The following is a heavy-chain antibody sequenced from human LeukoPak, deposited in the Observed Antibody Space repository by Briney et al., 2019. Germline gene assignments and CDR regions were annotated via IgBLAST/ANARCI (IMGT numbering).Heavy chain of an antibody. CDR3: AKEDQRWFGEFVDY. CDR2: ISSSSSTI. D-gene: IGHD3-10*01. CDR1: GFTFSTYS. Sequence: PGGSLRLSCAASGFTFSTYSMNWVRQAPGKGLEWVSYISSSSSTIYYADSVKGRFTISRDNSKNTLYLQMNSLRAEDTAVYYCAKEDQRWFGEFVDYWGQGTLVTVSS. J-gene: IGHJ4*02. V-gene: IGHV3-48*01.